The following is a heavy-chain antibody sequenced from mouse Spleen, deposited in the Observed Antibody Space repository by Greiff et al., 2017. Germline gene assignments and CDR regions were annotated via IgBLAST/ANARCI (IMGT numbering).Heavy chain of an antibody. CDR2: INPSNGRT. CDR1: GYTFTSYW. CDR3: ARRGYYEYFDV. J-gene: IGHJ1*01. D-gene: IGHD2-3*01. V-gene: IGHV1S81*02. Sequence: VQLQQPGAELVKPGASVKLSCKASGYTFTSYWMQWVKQRPGQGLEWIGEINPSNGRTNYNEKFKSKATLTVDKSSSTAYMQLSSLTSEDSAVYYCARRGYYEYFDVWGAGTTVTVSS.